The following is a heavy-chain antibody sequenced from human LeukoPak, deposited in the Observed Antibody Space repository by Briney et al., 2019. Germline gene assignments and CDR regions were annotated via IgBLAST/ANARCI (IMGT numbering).Heavy chain of an antibody. CDR2: IYYSGST. CDR1: GGSISSSNW. CDR3: ARGHWNYSYYYMDV. J-gene: IGHJ6*03. Sequence: PSETLSLTCAVSGGSISSSNWWSWVRQPPGKGLEWIGSIYYSGSTYYNPSLKSRVTISVDTSKNQFSLKLSSVTAADTAVYYCARGHWNYSYYYMDVWGKGTTVTVSS. V-gene: IGHV4-4*02. D-gene: IGHD1-1*01.